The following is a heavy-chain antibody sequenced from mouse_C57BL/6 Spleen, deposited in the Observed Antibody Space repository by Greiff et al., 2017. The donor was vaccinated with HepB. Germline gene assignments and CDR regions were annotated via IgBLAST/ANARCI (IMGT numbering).Heavy chain of an antibody. CDR3: ARAYDGYWGY. V-gene: IGHV1-61*01. D-gene: IGHD2-3*01. J-gene: IGHJ2*01. CDR2: IYPSDSET. CDR1: GYTFTSYW. Sequence: QVQLKEPGAELVRPGSSVKLSCKASGYTFTSYWMDWVKQRPGQGLEWIGNIYPSDSETHYNQKFKDKATLTVDKSSSTAYMQLSSLTSEDSTVYYCARAYDGYWGYWGQGTTLAVSS.